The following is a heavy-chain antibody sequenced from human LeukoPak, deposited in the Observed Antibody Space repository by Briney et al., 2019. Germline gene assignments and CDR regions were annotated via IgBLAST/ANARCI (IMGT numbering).Heavy chain of an antibody. D-gene: IGHD3-22*01. V-gene: IGHV1-69*04. CDR3: ARVGPYSSYIDY. Sequence: GSSVKVSCKASGGTFSSYAISWVRQAPGQGLEWMGRIIPILGIANYAQKFQGRVTITADKSTSTAYMELSSLRSEDTAVYYCARVGPYSSYIDYWGQGTLVTVSS. CDR1: GGTFSSYA. CDR2: IIPILGIA. J-gene: IGHJ4*02.